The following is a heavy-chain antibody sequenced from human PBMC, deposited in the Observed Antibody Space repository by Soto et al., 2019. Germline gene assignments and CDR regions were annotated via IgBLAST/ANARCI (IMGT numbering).Heavy chain of an antibody. CDR3: AKDPGVVISYFDY. CDR1: GFTFSSFE. J-gene: IGHJ4*02. Sequence: GGSLRLSCAASGFTFSSFEMNWVRQAPDKGLEWASYISSSGSTKYYADSVKGRFTISRDNSKNTLYLQMNSLRAEDTAVYYCAKDPGVVISYFDYWGQGTLVTVS. CDR2: ISSSGSTK. D-gene: IGHD3-3*01. V-gene: IGHV3-48*03.